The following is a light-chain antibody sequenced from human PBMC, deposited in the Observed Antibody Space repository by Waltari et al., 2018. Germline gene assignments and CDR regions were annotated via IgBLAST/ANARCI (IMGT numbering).Light chain of an antibody. V-gene: IGKV1-9*01. CDR3: QQFNSHPYT. J-gene: IGKJ2*01. CDR1: QGISSY. CDR2: AAS. Sequence: IQLTQSPSSLSASVGDRVTNTCRASQGISSYLAWYQQKPGKAPKLLIYAASTVQSGVPSRFSGSGSGSDFTLTISSLQPEDFAIYFCQQFNSHPYTFGQGTKLEI.